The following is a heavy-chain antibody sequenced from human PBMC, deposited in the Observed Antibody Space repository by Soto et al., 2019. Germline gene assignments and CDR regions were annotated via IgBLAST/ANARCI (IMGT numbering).Heavy chain of an antibody. Sequence: QVQLVQSGAEVKKPGASVKVSCKASGYTFTSYGISWVRQAPGQGLEWMGWISAYNGDTDYAHNLQGRVTLTTDTSTTTAYMELRSLRSDDTAVYDCARGASSLPGFYWGQGTLVTVSS. V-gene: IGHV1-18*01. CDR1: GYTFTSYG. D-gene: IGHD6-13*01. CDR2: ISAYNGDT. CDR3: ARGASSLPGFY. J-gene: IGHJ4*02.